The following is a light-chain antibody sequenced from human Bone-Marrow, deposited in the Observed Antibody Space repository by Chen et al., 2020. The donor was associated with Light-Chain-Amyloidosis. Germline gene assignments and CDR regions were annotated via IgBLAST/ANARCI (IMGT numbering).Light chain of an antibody. J-gene: IGKJ4*01. CDR3: QQYGTSPLT. Sequence: IVLTQSPATLSLSPGERATLSCRTSKSVSSYLAWYQQKPGQAPRLLIHDASNRATDIPARFSGSGSGTDFTLTISSLEPEDFAMYYCQQYGTSPLTFGGGTKVEIK. V-gene: IGKV3-11*01. CDR1: KSVSSY. CDR2: DAS.